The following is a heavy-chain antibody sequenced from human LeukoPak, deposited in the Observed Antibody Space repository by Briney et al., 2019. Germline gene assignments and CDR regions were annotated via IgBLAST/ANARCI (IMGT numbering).Heavy chain of an antibody. V-gene: IGHV1-2*06. Sequence: ASVKVSCKASGYTFTGYYMHWVRQAPGQGLEWMGRINPNSGGTNFAQKFQGGVTMTSATSISTAYMELSRLRSDDTAVYYCAILYVDIVATMSYFDYWGQGTLVTVSS. CDR3: AILYVDIVATMSYFDY. CDR2: INPNSGGT. D-gene: IGHD5-12*01. J-gene: IGHJ4*02. CDR1: GYTFTGYY.